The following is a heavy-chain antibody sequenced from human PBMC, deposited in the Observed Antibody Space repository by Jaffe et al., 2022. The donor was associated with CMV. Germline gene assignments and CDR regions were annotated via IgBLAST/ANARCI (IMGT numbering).Heavy chain of an antibody. Sequence: VQLVQSGAEVKKPGSSVKVSCKTSGDNFNSQALTWVRQAPGQGLEWVGRIIPIVDAVDVAQKFQGRVTITADKSTSTGYMEVSSLRAEDTAVYYCVRGSQGPPPMGLSDYYFYMDVWGSGTTVTVS. J-gene: IGHJ6*03. V-gene: IGHV1-69*06. CDR1: GDNFNSQA. D-gene: IGHD3-10*01. CDR2: IIPIVDAV. CDR3: VRGSQGPPPMGLSDYYFYMDV.